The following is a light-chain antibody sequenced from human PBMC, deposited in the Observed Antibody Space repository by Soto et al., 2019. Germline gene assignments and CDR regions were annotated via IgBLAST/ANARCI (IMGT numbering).Light chain of an antibody. CDR1: SSDIGAYNY. J-gene: IGLJ2*01. CDR3: PSHAGSINLV. V-gene: IGLV2-8*01. CDR2: EVS. Sequence: QSVLTQPPSASGSPGQSVTISCTGTSSDIGAYNYVSWYQQYPGKAPKLMIYEVSKRPSGVPDRFSGSKSGNTASLTVFGLQAEDEADYYCPSHAGSINLVFGGGTKVTVL.